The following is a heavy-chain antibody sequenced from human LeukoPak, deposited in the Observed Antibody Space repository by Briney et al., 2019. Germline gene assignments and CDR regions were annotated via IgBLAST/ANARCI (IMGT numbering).Heavy chain of an antibody. Sequence: PSETLSLTCTVSGGSISSYYWSWIRQPPGKGLEWIGYIYYSGSTNYNPSLKSRVTISVDTSKNQFSLKLSSVTAADTAVYYCARVVHRSGSYYDFDYWGKGTLVSVSS. V-gene: IGHV4-59*01. D-gene: IGHD1-26*01. CDR2: IYYSGST. CDR3: ARVVHRSGSYYDFDY. CDR1: GGSISSYY. J-gene: IGHJ4*02.